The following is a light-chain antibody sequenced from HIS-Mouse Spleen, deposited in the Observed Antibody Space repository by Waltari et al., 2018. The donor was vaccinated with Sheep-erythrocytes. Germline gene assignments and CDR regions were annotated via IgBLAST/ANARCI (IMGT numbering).Light chain of an antibody. CDR3: CSYAGSYNHV. J-gene: IGLJ1*01. Sequence: QSALTQPRPVPGSPGRSATTPCTGTSRDVGGYNYVSWYQQHPGKSPKLMISDGSKWPSGVPDRCSGAKSGETASLTITGLQAEEEADYYCCSYAGSYNHVFGTGTKVTVL. CDR1: SRDVGGYNY. V-gene: IGLV2-11*02. CDR2: DGS.